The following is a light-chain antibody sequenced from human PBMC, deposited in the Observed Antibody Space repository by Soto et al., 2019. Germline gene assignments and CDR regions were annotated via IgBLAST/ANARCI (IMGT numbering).Light chain of an antibody. CDR2: DNN. CDR1: SSNIGNDY. V-gene: IGLV1-51*01. CDR3: AAWDDSLNGRV. Sequence: QSVLTQPPSVSAAPGQQVTISCSRSSSNIGNDYVSWYQQLPGTAPKLLIYDNNKRAAGIPDRFSGSESGTSASLAISGLQSDDEADYYCAAWDDSLNGRVFGTGTKVTVL. J-gene: IGLJ1*01.